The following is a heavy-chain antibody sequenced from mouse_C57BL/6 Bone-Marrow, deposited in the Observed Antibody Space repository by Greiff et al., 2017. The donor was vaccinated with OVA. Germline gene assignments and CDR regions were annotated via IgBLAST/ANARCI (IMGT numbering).Heavy chain of an antibody. V-gene: IGHV5-4*01. J-gene: IGHJ4*01. CDR1: GFTFSSYA. CDR2: ISDGGCYT. Sequence: EVTLVESGGGLVKPGGSLKLFRAASGFTFSSYAMSWVRPTPEKRPEWVATISDGGCYTYHPDNVKGRFTISRDNAKNNLYLQMSHLKSEDTAMYYCAREGGYAMDYWGQGTSVTVSS. CDR3: AREGGYAMDY.